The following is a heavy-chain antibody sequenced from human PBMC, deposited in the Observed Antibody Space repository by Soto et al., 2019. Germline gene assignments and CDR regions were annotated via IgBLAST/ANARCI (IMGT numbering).Heavy chain of an antibody. CDR1: GFTFSSYA. D-gene: IGHD1-26*01. CDR3: AHTPGIVGATSSFDF. V-gene: IGHV3-23*01. J-gene: IGHJ4*02. Sequence: EVQLLESGGGLVQPGGSLRLSCAASGFTFSSYAMSWVRRAPGKGLEWVSVIRASGSSTYYADSVKGRFTISRDNSKNTLYLQMNSLRAEDTAVYYCAHTPGIVGATSSFDFWGQGTLVTVSS. CDR2: IRASGSST.